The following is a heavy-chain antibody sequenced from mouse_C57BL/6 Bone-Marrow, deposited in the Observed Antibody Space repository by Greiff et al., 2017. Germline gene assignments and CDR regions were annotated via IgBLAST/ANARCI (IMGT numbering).Heavy chain of an antibody. D-gene: IGHD2-4*01. CDR2: ISSGSSTI. CDR1: GFTFSDYG. CDR3: ARVYYDYDGYFDY. Sequence: DVKLVESGGGLVKPGGSLKLSCAASGFTFSDYGMHWVRQAPEKGLEWVAYISSGSSTIYYADTVKGRFTISRDNAKNTLFLQMTSLRSEDTAMYYCARVYYDYDGYFDYWGQGTTLTVSS. V-gene: IGHV5-17*01. J-gene: IGHJ2*01.